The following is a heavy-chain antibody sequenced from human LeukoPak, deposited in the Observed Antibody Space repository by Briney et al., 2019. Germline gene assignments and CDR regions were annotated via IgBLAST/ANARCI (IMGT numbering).Heavy chain of an antibody. CDR2: ISYDGSNK. CDR3: AGGSGLYYYYGMDV. CDR1: GFTFSSYA. Sequence: GGSLRLSCAASGFTFSSYAMPWVRQAPGKGLEWVAVISYDGSNKYYADSVKGRFTISRDNSKNTLYLQMNSLRAEDTAVYYCAGGSGLYYYYGMDVWGQGTTVTVSS. D-gene: IGHD6-19*01. J-gene: IGHJ6*02. V-gene: IGHV3-30-3*01.